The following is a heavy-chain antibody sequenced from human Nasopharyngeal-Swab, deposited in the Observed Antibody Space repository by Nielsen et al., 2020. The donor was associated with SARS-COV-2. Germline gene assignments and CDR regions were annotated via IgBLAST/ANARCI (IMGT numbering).Heavy chain of an antibody. CDR3: ATSSRGFGYGYGMDV. J-gene: IGHJ6*02. CDR1: GFTISSNY. Sequence: GESLKISCAASGFTISSNYMSWVRQAPGKGLEWVSVIYRGGTTYYAESVKGRFTISRDDSKHTLYLQMNRLRAEDTAVYYCATSSRGFGYGYGMDVWGQGTTVTVSS. D-gene: IGHD5-12*01. V-gene: IGHV3-53*01. CDR2: IYRGGTT.